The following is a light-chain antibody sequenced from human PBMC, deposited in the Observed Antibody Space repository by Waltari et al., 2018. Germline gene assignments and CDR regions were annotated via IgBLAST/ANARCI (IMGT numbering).Light chain of an antibody. Sequence: QSVLTQPPSASGTPGQRVTISCSGSSSNIGSNTVNWYQQLPGTAPKLLIYSNNPRPSGVPDRFSGSKSGTSASLAMSGLQSEDEADYYCAAWDDSLNGHVVFGGGTKLTVL. V-gene: IGLV1-44*01. CDR2: SNN. J-gene: IGLJ2*01. CDR1: SSNIGSNT. CDR3: AAWDDSLNGHVV.